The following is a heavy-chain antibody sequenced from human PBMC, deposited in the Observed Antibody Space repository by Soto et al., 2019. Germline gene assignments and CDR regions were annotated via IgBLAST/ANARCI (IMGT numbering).Heavy chain of an antibody. V-gene: IGHV3-23*01. J-gene: IGHJ3*02. D-gene: IGHD2-15*01. Sequence: PGESLRLSCAASRFTFSTYAMSWVRQAPGKGPEWVSGISGGGGDTSYADSVRGRFTCSRDNSKNTLYLQMNSLRAEDTALYYCAKSLFGGPDIWGQGTVVTVSS. CDR1: RFTFSTYA. CDR3: AKSLFGGPDI. CDR2: ISGGGGDT.